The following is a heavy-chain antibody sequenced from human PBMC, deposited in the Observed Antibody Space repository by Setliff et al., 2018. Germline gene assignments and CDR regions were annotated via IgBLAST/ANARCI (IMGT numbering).Heavy chain of an antibody. V-gene: IGHV1-8*01. Sequence: ASVQVSCKAAGYTFTSYDINWVRQATGEGLEWMGWMNPNSGNTGYAQKFQGRVTMTRNTSISTAYMELSSLRSEDTAVYYCARGPGGRRDAFDIWGQGTMVTVSS. CDR2: MNPNSGNT. CDR3: ARGPGGRRDAFDI. D-gene: IGHD3-10*01. CDR1: GYTFTSYD. J-gene: IGHJ3*02.